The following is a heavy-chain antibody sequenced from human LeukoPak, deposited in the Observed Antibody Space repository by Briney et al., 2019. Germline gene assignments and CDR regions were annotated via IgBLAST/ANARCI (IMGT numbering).Heavy chain of an antibody. CDR3: ARGRAAAGTPFDY. J-gene: IGHJ4*02. Sequence: ASVKVSCKASGYTFTSYDINWVRQATGQGLEWMGWMNPNSGNTGHAQKFQGRVTMTRNTSISTAYMELSSLRSEDTAVYYCARGRAAAGTPFDYWGQGTLVTVSS. CDR2: MNPNSGNT. D-gene: IGHD6-13*01. CDR1: GYTFTSYD. V-gene: IGHV1-8*01.